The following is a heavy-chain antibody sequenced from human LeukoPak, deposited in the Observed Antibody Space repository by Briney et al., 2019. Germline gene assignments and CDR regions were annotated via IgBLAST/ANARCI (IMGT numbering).Heavy chain of an antibody. V-gene: IGHV1-46*03. CDR2: INPSGGST. CDR1: GYTFTSYY. D-gene: IGHD3-22*01. J-gene: IGHJ6*03. CDR3: ARSRIEYYYDSSGYYPYYYYYYMDV. Sequence: ASVKVSCKASGYTFTSYYMHWVRQAPGQGLEWMGIINPSGGSTSYAQKFQGRVNMTRDTSTSTVYMELSSLRSEDTAVYYCARSRIEYYYDSSGYYPYYYYYYMDVWGKGTTVTVSS.